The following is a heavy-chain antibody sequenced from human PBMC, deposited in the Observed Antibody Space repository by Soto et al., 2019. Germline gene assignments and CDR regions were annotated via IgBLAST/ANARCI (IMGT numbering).Heavy chain of an antibody. D-gene: IGHD1-1*01. CDR2: ISYDGSNK. CDR1: GFTFSSYA. CDR3: ASYLPQTSSPAVDY. J-gene: IGHJ4*02. Sequence: QVQLVESGGGVVQPGRSLRLSCAASGFTFSSYAMHWVRQAPGKGLEWVAVISYDGSNKYYADSVKGRFTISRDNSKNTLYLQMNSLRAEDTAVYYCASYLPQTSSPAVDYWGQGTLVTVSS. V-gene: IGHV3-30-3*01.